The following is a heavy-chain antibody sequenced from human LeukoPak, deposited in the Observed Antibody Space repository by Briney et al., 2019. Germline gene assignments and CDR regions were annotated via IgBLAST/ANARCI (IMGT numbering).Heavy chain of an antibody. Sequence: GGSLRLSCAASGFTFSDYYMSWIRQTPGKGLEWDSYISGSSSFRNYADSAKGRFTISRDNAKKSLYLQMDSLRVEDTAVYYCARDLGLPTYWGQGTLVSVSS. CDR1: GFTFSDYY. V-gene: IGHV3-11*05. J-gene: IGHJ4*02. CDR2: ISGSSSFR. CDR3: ARDLGLPTY.